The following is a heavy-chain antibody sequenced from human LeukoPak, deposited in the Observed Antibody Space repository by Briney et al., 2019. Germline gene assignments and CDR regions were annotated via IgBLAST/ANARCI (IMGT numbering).Heavy chain of an antibody. CDR1: GFTFSSYA. Sequence: GGSLRLSCAASGFTFSSYAMSWVRQAPGKGLEWVSAISGSGGSTYYVDSVKGRFTISRDNFKNTLYLQMNSLRAEDTAVYYCALGTRGSSWSYYFDYWGQGTLVTVSS. V-gene: IGHV3-23*01. CDR3: ALGTRGSSWSYYFDY. J-gene: IGHJ4*02. D-gene: IGHD6-13*01. CDR2: ISGSGGST.